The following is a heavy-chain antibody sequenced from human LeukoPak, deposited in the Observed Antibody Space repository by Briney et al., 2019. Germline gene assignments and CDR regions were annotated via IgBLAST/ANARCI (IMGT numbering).Heavy chain of an antibody. CDR1: GFTFSSYW. J-gene: IGHJ4*02. CDR3: ARVRIQLWLRGKRPFDY. D-gene: IGHD5-18*01. CDR2: IKKDGSEK. Sequence: GGSLRLSCAASGFTFSSYWMSWVRQAPGKGLEWVANIKKDGSEKYYVDSVKGRFTISRDNAKTSLYLQMNSLRAEDTAVYYCARVRIQLWLRGKRPFDYWGQGTLVTVSS. V-gene: IGHV3-7*01.